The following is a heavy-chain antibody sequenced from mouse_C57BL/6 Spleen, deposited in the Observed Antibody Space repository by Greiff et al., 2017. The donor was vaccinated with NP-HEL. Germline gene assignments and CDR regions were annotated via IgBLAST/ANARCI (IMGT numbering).Heavy chain of an antibody. V-gene: IGHV1-22*01. D-gene: IGHD1-1*01. CDR3: ARSGNYGSSSYYFDY. Sequence: VQLKQSGPELVKPGASVKMSCKASGYTFTDYNMHWVKQSHGKSLEWIGYINPNNGGTSYNQKFKGKATLTVNKSSSTAYMELRSLTSEDSAVYYCARSGNYGSSSYYFDYWGQGTTLTVSS. CDR2: INPNNGGT. CDR1: GYTFTDYN. J-gene: IGHJ2*01.